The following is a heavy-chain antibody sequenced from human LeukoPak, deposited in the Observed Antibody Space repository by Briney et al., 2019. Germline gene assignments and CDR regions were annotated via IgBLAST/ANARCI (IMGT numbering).Heavy chain of an antibody. V-gene: IGHV1-2*02. CDR1: GYTFTGYY. D-gene: IGHD1-26*01. Sequence: ASVKVSCKASGYTFTGYYMHWVRQAPGQGLEWMGWINPNSGGTNYAQKFQGRVTMTRDTSISTAYMELSRLRSDDTAVYSCARDRGGANPGFDPWGQGTLVTVSS. CDR3: ARDRGGANPGFDP. J-gene: IGHJ5*02. CDR2: INPNSGGT.